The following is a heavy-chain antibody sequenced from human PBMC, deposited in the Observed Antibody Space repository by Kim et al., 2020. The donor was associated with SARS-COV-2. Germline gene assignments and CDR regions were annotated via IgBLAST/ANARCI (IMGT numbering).Heavy chain of an antibody. Sequence: GGSLRLSCAASGFTFSSYAMSWVRQAPGKGLEWVSAISGSGGSTYYADSVKGRFTISRDNSKNTLYLQMNSLRAEDTAVYYCAKDIVLLWFGEPGGPVDYWGQGTLVTVSS. CDR1: GFTFSSYA. CDR3: AKDIVLLWFGEPGGPVDY. J-gene: IGHJ4*02. V-gene: IGHV3-23*01. CDR2: ISGSGGST. D-gene: IGHD3-10*01.